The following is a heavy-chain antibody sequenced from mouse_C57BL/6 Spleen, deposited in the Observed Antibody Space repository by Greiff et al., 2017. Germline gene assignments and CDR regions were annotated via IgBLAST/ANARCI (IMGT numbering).Heavy chain of an antibody. D-gene: IGHD1-1*01. CDR2: IWTGGGT. CDR1: GFSLTSYA. V-gene: IGHV2-9-1*01. Sequence: QVQLKESGPGLVAPSQSLSITCTVSGFSLTSYAISWVRQPPGKGLEWLGVIWTGGGTNYNSALKSRLSISKDNSKGQVSVKMNRLQTDYTARDYGATIREGYAMDYWGQGTSVTVSS. CDR3: ATIREGYAMDY. J-gene: IGHJ4*01.